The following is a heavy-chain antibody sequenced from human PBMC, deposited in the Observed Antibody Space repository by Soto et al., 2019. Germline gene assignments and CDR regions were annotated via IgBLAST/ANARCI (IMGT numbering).Heavy chain of an antibody. D-gene: IGHD1-26*01. J-gene: IGHJ5*02. CDR2: INPNSGGT. CDR1: GYTFTGYY. CDR3: ARGKMATSLNWFDT. V-gene: IGHV1-2*04. Sequence: ASVKVSCKPSGYTFTGYYMRWVRQAPGQGLEWMGWINPNSGGTNYAQKFQGWVTMTRDTSISTAYMELSRLRSDDTAVYYCARGKMATSLNWFDTWGQGTLVTVSS.